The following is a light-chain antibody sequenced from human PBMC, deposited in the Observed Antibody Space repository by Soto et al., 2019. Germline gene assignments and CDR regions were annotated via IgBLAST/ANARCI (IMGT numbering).Light chain of an antibody. J-gene: IGKJ1*01. CDR1: QSFSRF. Sequence: DIQMTQSPSTLSASVGDTVTITCRATQSFSRFLAWFQQKPGRAPNLLIFDVSTLQSGVPSRFSGSESGTEFTLTISSLQPDDFATYYCLQYNDYPGTFGQGTKVDIK. V-gene: IGKV1-5*01. CDR3: LQYNDYPGT. CDR2: DVS.